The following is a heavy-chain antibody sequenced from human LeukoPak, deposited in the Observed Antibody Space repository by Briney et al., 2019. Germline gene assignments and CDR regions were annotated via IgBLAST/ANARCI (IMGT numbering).Heavy chain of an antibody. Sequence: GGSLRLSCAASGFPFSTYATYAMSWVRQAPGKGLEWVSSIRASYGSTYYADSVKGRFAISRDNSKNTLYLQMNSLRAEDTAVYYCAKDVYGDYGGPDYWGQGTLVTVSS. J-gene: IGHJ4*02. V-gene: IGHV3-23*01. CDR1: GFPFSTYATYA. D-gene: IGHD4-17*01. CDR3: AKDVYGDYGGPDY. CDR2: IRASYGST.